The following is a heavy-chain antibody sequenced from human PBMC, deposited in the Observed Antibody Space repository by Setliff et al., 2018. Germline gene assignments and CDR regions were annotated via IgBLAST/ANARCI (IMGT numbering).Heavy chain of an antibody. J-gene: IGHJ4*02. V-gene: IGHV4-39*07. CDR2: IFYGGST. CDR3: ARTDDYYNFYAY. CDR1: GASISSSSYY. D-gene: IGHD3-3*01. Sequence: LSLTCTVSGASISSSSYYWAWIRQPPGRGLELIGSIFYGGSTYYNPSLKSRVAISIDASKNQFSLKLDSVTAADTAVYYCARTDDYYNFYAYWGQGTLVTVSS.